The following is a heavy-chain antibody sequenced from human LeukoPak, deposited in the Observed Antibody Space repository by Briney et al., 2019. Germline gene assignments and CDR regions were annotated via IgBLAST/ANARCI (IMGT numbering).Heavy chain of an antibody. J-gene: IGHJ6*02. CDR2: IIPIFGTA. D-gene: IGHD2-15*01. CDR1: GGTFSSYA. V-gene: IGHV1-69*13. CDR3: ARGHDCSGGSCYRTYYYGMDV. Sequence: SVNVSCKASGGTFSSYAISWVRQAPGQGLEWMGGIIPIFGTANYAQKSQGRVTITADESTSTAYMELSSLRSEDTAVYYCARGHDCSGGSCYRTYYYGMDVWGQGTTVTVSS.